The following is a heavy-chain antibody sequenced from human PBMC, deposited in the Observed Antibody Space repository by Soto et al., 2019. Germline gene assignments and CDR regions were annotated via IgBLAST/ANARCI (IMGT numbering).Heavy chain of an antibody. D-gene: IGHD5-12*01. CDR2: IIPIFGTA. J-gene: IGHJ6*02. Sequence: QVQLVQSGAEVKKPGSSVKVSCKASGGTFSSYAISWVRQAPGQGLEWMGGIIPIFGTANYAQKFQGRVTITADESTSTAYMELSSLRSEDTAVYYCARDSGKLRSPHDYYYGMDVWGQGTTVTVSS. V-gene: IGHV1-69*01. CDR1: GGTFSSYA. CDR3: ARDSGKLRSPHDYYYGMDV.